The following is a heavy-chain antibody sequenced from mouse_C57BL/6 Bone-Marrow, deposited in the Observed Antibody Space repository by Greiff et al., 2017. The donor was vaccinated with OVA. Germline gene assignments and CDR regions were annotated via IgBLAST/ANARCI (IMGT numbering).Heavy chain of an antibody. Sequence: VQLQQPGAELVKPGASVKLSCKASGYTFTSYWMHWVKQRPGQGLEWIGMINPNSGSTNYNEKFKSKATLTVDKSSSTAYMQLSSLTSVDSAVYYCARCPLVIAWFAYWGQGTLVTVSA. J-gene: IGHJ3*01. V-gene: IGHV1-64*01. CDR2: INPNSGST. CDR1: GYTFTSYW. CDR3: ARCPLVIAWFAY. D-gene: IGHD2-12*01.